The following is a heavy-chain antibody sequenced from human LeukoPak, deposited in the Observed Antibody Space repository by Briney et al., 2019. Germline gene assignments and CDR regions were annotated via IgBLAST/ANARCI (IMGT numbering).Heavy chain of an antibody. CDR1: GGSISSSSYY. V-gene: IGHV4-39*01. CDR3: ARPDAGGVAAFDAFDI. D-gene: IGHD3-16*01. Sequence: SETLSLTXTVSGGSISSSSYYWGWIRQSPGKGLEWIGSIYYSGSTYYNPSLKSRVTISVDTSKNQFSLKLSSVTAADTAVYYCARPDAGGVAAFDAFDIWGQGTMVTVSS. CDR2: IYYSGST. J-gene: IGHJ3*02.